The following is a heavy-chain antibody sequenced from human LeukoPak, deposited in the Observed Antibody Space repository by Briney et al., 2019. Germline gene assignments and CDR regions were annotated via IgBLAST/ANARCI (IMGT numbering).Heavy chain of an antibody. Sequence: GGSLRLSCAASGFTFSSYSMNWVRQAPGKGLEWVSAISGSGGSTYYADSVKGRFTISRDNSKNTLYLQMNSLRAEDTAVYYCAKDPHYYGSGSFDYWGQGTLVTVSS. CDR1: GFTFSSYS. D-gene: IGHD3-10*01. V-gene: IGHV3-23*01. J-gene: IGHJ4*02. CDR3: AKDPHYYGSGSFDY. CDR2: ISGSGGST.